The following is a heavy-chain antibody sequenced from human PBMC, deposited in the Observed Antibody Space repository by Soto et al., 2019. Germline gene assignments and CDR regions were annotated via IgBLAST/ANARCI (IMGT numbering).Heavy chain of an antibody. J-gene: IGHJ6*02. CDR1: GGSISSGGYY. CDR3: ARVTYYDFWSGPLYGMDV. D-gene: IGHD3-3*01. V-gene: IGHV4-31*03. Sequence: SETLSLTCTVSGGSISSGGYYWSWIRQHPGRGLEWIRYIYYSGSTYYNPSLKSRVTISVDTPKNQLSLKLSSVTAADTAVYYRARVTYYDFWSGPLYGMDVWGQGTTVTVSS. CDR2: IYYSGST.